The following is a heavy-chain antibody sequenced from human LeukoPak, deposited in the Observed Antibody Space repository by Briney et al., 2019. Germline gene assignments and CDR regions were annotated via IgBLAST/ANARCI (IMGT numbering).Heavy chain of an antibody. V-gene: IGHV4-30-2*01. CDR3: ARVPVTLGGGFDY. CDR2: IYHSGST. J-gene: IGHJ4*02. Sequence: SETLSLTCAVSGGSISSGGYSWSWIRQPPGKGLEWIGYIYHSGSTYYNPSLKSRVTISVDRSKNQFSLKLSSVTAADTAAYYCARVPVTLGGGFDYWGQGTLVTVSS. CDR1: GGSISSGGYS. D-gene: IGHD7-27*01.